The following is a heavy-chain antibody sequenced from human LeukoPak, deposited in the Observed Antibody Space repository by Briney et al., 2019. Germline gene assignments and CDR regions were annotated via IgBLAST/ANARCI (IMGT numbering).Heavy chain of an antibody. CDR3: ARVLADSTYNWFDP. CDR2: INAGNGNT. V-gene: IGHV1-3*01. D-gene: IGHD6-13*01. Sequence: GASVKVSCKASGYTFTSYGISWVRQAPGQRLEWMGWINAGNGNTKYSQKFQGRVTITRDTSASTAYMELSSLGSEDTAVYYCARVLADSTYNWFDPWGQGTLVTVSS. CDR1: GYTFTSYG. J-gene: IGHJ5*02.